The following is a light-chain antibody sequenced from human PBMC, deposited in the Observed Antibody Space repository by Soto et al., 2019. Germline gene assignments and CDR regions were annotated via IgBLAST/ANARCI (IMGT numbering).Light chain of an antibody. CDR1: QSVTTN. Sequence: EIVMTQSPATLSVSPGERATLFCRASQSVTTNLAWYQQRPGQAPRLLIYDASNRATGIPARFSGSGSGTDFTLTISSLEPEDFAVYYCQQRSNWLGFGQGTRLEIK. J-gene: IGKJ5*01. V-gene: IGKV3-11*01. CDR2: DAS. CDR3: QQRSNWLG.